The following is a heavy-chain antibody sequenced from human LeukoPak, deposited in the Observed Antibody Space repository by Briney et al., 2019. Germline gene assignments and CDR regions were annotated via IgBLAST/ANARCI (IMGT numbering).Heavy chain of an antibody. CDR1: GFTFRSYS. CDR3: VRSYYVMDV. J-gene: IGHJ6*02. V-gene: IGHV3-21*01. CDR2: ISTSSSHI. Sequence: PGGSLRLSCAASGFTFRSYSMNWVRQGPGMGLEWVSSISTSSSHIYYADSVEGRFTISRDNAKNSLYLQMNSLRAEDTAVYYCVRSYYVMDVWGQGTTVSVSS.